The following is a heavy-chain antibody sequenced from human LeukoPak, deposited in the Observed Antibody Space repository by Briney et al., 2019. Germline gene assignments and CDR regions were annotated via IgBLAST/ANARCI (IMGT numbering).Heavy chain of an antibody. V-gene: IGHV3-33*01. CDR3: ARNVALRGLDY. Sequence: PGGSLRLSCAASGFTFSSYGMHWVRQAPGKGLEWVAVIWYDGSNKYYADSVKGRFTISRDNSKNTLYLQTNSLRAEDTAVYYCARNVALRGLDYWGQGTLVTVSS. CDR2: IWYDGSNK. CDR1: GFTFSSYG. J-gene: IGHJ4*02. D-gene: IGHD2-15*01.